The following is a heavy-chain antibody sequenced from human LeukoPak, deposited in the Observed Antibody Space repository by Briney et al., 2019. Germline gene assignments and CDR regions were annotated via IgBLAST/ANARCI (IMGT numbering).Heavy chain of an antibody. CDR3: ARGAKGDYGDYRADDAFDI. CDR1: GGSISSGDYY. D-gene: IGHD4-17*01. Sequence: SQTLSLTCTVSGGSISSGDYYWSWIRQPPGKGLEWIGNIYYSGSTYYNPSLKSRVTISVDTSKNQFSLKLSSVTAADTAVYYCARGAKGDYGDYRADDAFDIWGQGTMVTVSS. CDR2: IYYSGST. V-gene: IGHV4-30-4*01. J-gene: IGHJ3*02.